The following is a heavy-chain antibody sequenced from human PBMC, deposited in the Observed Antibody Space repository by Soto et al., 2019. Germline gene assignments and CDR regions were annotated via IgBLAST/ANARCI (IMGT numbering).Heavy chain of an antibody. CDR2: IYHSGST. CDR3: ARVRASRVLRYFDWLYGYFDY. CDR1: GYSISSGYY. V-gene: IGHV4-38-2*01. Sequence: ETLSLTCAVSGYSISSGYYWGWIRQPPGKGLEWIGSIYHSGSTYYNPSLKSRVTISVDTSKNQFSLKLSSVTAADTAVYYCARVRASRVLRYFDWLYGYFDYWGQGTLVTVSS. J-gene: IGHJ4*02. D-gene: IGHD3-9*01.